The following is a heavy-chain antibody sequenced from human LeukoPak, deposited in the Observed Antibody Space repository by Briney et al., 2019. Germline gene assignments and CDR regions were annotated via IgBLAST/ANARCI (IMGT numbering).Heavy chain of an antibody. Sequence: SETLSLTCAVYGVSFSGYYWSWIRQPPGKGLEWIGEINHSGSTNYNPSLKGRVTISVDTSKNQFSLRLSSVTAADTAVYYCARHGRGYSGYANWFDPWGQGTLVTVSS. CDR3: ARHGRGYSGYANWFDP. CDR2: INHSGST. CDR1: GVSFSGYY. V-gene: IGHV4-34*01. D-gene: IGHD5-12*01. J-gene: IGHJ5*02.